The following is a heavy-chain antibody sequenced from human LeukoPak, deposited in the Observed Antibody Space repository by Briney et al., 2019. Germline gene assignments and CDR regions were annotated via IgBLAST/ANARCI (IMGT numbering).Heavy chain of an antibody. V-gene: IGHV3-66*02. Sequence: GWSLRLSCAASGFTVSTNYRSWVRRAPGKGLESVAVIYSGSNTNYADSVKGRFTISRGNSKNTLYLQMNSLRVEDTAVYYCAKGATGLRIVGDDWGQGTLVTLSS. CDR1: GFTVSTNY. J-gene: IGHJ4*02. D-gene: IGHD2-15*01. CDR3: AKGATGLRIVGDD. CDR2: IYSGSNT.